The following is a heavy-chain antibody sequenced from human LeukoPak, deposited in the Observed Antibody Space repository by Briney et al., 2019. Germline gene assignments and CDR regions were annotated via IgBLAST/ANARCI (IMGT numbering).Heavy chain of an antibody. V-gene: IGHV3-7*01. D-gene: IGHD6-13*01. CDR3: ARDPGRITAVADY. J-gene: IGHJ4*02. CDR2: IKKDGSEK. Sequence: GGSLRLSCAASGFTFSSYWMSWVHQAPGKGLEWVANIKKDGSEKYYVDSVKGRFTISRDNAKNSLYLQMNSLRAEDTAVYYCARDPGRITAVADYWGQGTLVTVSS. CDR1: GFTFSSYW.